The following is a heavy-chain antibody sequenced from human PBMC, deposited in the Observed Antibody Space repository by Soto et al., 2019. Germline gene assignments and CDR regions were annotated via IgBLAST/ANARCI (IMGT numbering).Heavy chain of an antibody. Sequence: EVQLVESGGGLVQPGGSLRLSCAASGFTFSSYWLHWARQAPGKGLAWVSRIKYDESDRGYADSVKGRFTISRDNAKNTLYLQMNSLRAEDTAVYFCGRGVMEHHGIDVWGQGTTVSVSS. CDR3: GRGVMEHHGIDV. CDR2: IKYDESDR. J-gene: IGHJ6*02. CDR1: GFTFSSYW. V-gene: IGHV3-74*01. D-gene: IGHD3-16*01.